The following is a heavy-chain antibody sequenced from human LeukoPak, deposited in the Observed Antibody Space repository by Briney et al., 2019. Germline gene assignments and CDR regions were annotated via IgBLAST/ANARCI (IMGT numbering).Heavy chain of an antibody. V-gene: IGHV4-34*01. CDR1: GVSFSGYY. J-gene: IGHJ4*02. CDR3: ARLFLQVGATI. Sequence: SETLSLTCAVYGVSFSGYYWSWIRQPPGKGLEWIGEINHSGSTNYNPSLKSRVTISVDTSKNQFSLKLSSVTAADTAVYYCARLFLQVGATIWGQGTLVTVSS. D-gene: IGHD1-26*01. CDR2: INHSGST.